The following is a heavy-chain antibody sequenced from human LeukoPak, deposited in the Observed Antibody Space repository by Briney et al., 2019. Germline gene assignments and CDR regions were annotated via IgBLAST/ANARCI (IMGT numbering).Heavy chain of an antibody. CDR2: ISGSSSYT. D-gene: IGHD3-22*01. CDR3: ARISGYYSHDY. Sequence: GGSLRLSCAASGFTFSDYYMSWVRQAPGKGLEWVSYISGSSSYTNYADSVKGRFTISRDNAKNSLYLQMNSLRAEDRAVYYCARISGYYSHDYWGQGTLVTVSS. CDR1: GFTFSDYY. J-gene: IGHJ4*02. V-gene: IGHV3-11*06.